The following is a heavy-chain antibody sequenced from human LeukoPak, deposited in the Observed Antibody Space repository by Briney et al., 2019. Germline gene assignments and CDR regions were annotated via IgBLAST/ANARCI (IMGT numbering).Heavy chain of an antibody. CDR2: IYYSGST. J-gene: IGHJ4*02. D-gene: IGHD4-23*01. Sequence: PSETLSLTCTVSGGSISSSSYYWGWIRQPPGKGLEWIGSIYYSGSTHYNPSLKSRVTISVDTSKNQFSLKLSSVTAADTAVYYCARLRWYYFDYWGQGTLVTVSS. CDR1: GGSISSSSYY. V-gene: IGHV4-39*07. CDR3: ARLRWYYFDY.